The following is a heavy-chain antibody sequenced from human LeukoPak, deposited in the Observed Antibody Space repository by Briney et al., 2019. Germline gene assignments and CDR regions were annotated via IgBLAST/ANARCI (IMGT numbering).Heavy chain of an antibody. Sequence: KSSETLSLTCTVSGVSVSSGGYYWSWIRQHPGKGLEWIGYIYYSGSTYYNPSLKSRLTISVDTSKNQFSLKLSSVTAADTAVYYCASTSYNYYFDYWGQGILVTVSS. CDR1: GVSVSSGGYY. V-gene: IGHV4-31*03. J-gene: IGHJ4*02. CDR2: IYYSGST. CDR3: ASTSYNYYFDY. D-gene: IGHD2-2*01.